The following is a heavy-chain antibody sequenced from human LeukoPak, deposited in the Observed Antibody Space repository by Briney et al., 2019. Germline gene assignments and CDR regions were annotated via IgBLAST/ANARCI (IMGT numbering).Heavy chain of an antibody. CDR2: IRYDGSDK. Sequence: GGSLRLSCAASGFTFSSYGMHWVRQAPGKGLEWVAFIRYDGSDKYYADSVKGRFTISRDNSKNTPYLQMNSLRAEDTAVYYCAKDSWEVGATSEIDYWGQGTLVTVSS. J-gene: IGHJ4*02. D-gene: IGHD1-26*01. CDR1: GFTFSSYG. V-gene: IGHV3-30*02. CDR3: AKDSWEVGATSEIDY.